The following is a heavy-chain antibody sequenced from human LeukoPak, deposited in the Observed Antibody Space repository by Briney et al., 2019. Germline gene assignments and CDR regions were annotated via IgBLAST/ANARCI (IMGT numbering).Heavy chain of an antibody. D-gene: IGHD3-22*01. CDR1: GFTFSSYS. Sequence: GGSLRLSCAASGFTFSSYSMNWVRQAPGKGLEWVSSISSSSSYIYYADSVKGRFTISRDNAKNSLYLRMNSLRAEDTAVYYCARLLRDSSGYPIPDYWGQGTLVTVSS. CDR2: ISSSSSYI. V-gene: IGHV3-21*01. CDR3: ARLLRDSSGYPIPDY. J-gene: IGHJ4*02.